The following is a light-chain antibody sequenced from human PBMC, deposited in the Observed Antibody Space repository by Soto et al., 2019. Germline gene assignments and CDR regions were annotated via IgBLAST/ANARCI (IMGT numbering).Light chain of an antibody. V-gene: IGKV3-11*01. J-gene: IGKJ5*01. CDR3: QQRSNWPPIT. Sequence: EIVLTQSPATLSLSPGERATLCCRASQSVSSYLAWYQQKPSQAHRLLIYDASNRATGIPARFSGSGSGTDFTPTIGSLQSEDFAVYYGQQRSNWPPITFGQGTRLEIK. CDR2: DAS. CDR1: QSVSSY.